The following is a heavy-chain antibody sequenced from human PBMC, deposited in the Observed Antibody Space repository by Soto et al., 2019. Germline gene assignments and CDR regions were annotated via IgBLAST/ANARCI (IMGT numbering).Heavy chain of an antibody. CDR3: ARQTDYYHSSGTGYGMDV. CDR2: IIPIFGTA. J-gene: IGHJ6*02. Sequence: GASVKVSCKASGGTFSSYAISWVRQAPGQGLEWMGGIIPIFGTANYAQKFQGRVTITADESTSTAYMELSSLRSEDTAVYYCARQTDYYHSSGTGYGMDVWGQGTTVTVSS. D-gene: IGHD3-22*01. V-gene: IGHV1-69*13. CDR1: GGTFSSYA.